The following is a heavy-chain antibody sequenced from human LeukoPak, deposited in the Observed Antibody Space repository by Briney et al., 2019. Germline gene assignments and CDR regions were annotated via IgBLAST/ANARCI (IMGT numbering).Heavy chain of an antibody. CDR3: AIRLPHDYGGNGNAFDI. V-gene: IGHV1-24*01. CDR2: FDPEDGET. CDR1: GYTLTELS. Sequence: ASVKVACKVSGYTLTELSMHWVRQAPGKGLEWMGGFDPEDGETIYAQKFQGRVTMTEDTSTDTAYMELSSLRSEDTSVYYCAIRLPHDYGGNGNAFDIWGQGTMVTVSS. J-gene: IGHJ3*02. D-gene: IGHD4-23*01.